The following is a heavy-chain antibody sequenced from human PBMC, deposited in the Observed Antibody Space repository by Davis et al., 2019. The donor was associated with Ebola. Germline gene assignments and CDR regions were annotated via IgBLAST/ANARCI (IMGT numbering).Heavy chain of an antibody. CDR3: ARGHNYAHEY. J-gene: IGHJ4*02. D-gene: IGHD4-11*01. CDR1: GYTFTQYL. Sequence: ASVKVSCKASGYTFTQYLIHWMRQAPGQGLEWLGRVILKSGATNYAQKFQGRVTMTRDTSISTVYMELSSLRYDDTADYYCARGHNYAHEYWGQGTLVTVS. V-gene: IGHV1-2*06. CDR2: VILKSGAT.